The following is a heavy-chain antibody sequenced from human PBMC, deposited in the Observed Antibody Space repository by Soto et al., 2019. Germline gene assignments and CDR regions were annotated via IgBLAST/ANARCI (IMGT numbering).Heavy chain of an antibody. Sequence: QVQLQESGPGLVKPSGNLSLTCTVSNGSISSSTWWSWVRQSPGKGLEWIGEVAQNGYIGSIPSLKSRLTILLDKPTNRFSLRLTSVTAADTAVYYCARNRLDGYDFDSWGQGILVTVSS. V-gene: IGHV4-4*02. CDR2: VAQNGYI. CDR3: ARNRLDGYDFDS. D-gene: IGHD5-12*01. CDR1: NGSISSSTW. J-gene: IGHJ4*02.